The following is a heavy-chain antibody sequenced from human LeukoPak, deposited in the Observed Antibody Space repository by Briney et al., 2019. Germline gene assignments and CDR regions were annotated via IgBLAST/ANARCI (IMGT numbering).Heavy chain of an antibody. D-gene: IGHD5-18*01. CDR3: ARVKIQLWWFDY. CDR2: IYSGGST. CDR1: GFTVSSTC. J-gene: IGHJ4*02. V-gene: IGHV3-66*01. Sequence: GGSLRLSCAASGFTVSSTCMSWVRQAPGKGLEWVSVIYSGGSTYYADSVKGRFTISRDNSKNTLYLQMNSLRAEDTAVYYCARVKIQLWWFDYWGQGTLVTVSS.